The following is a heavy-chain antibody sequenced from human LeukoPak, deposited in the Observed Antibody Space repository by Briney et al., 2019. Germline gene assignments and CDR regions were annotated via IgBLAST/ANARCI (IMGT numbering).Heavy chain of an antibody. Sequence: TSETLSLTCAVYGGSFSGYYWSWIRQPPGKGLEWIGEINHSGSTNYNPPLKSRVTISVDTSKNQFSLKLSSVTAADTAVYYCARGPSPNYDFWSGYYAHYYYYMDVWGKGTTVTVSS. CDR3: ARGPSPNYDFWSGYYAHYYYYMDV. J-gene: IGHJ6*03. V-gene: IGHV4-34*01. CDR1: GGSFSGYY. D-gene: IGHD3-3*01. CDR2: INHSGST.